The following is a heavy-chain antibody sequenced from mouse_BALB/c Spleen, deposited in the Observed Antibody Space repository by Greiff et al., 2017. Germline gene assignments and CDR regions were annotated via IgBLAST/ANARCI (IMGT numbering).Heavy chain of an antibody. CDR2: ISSGGST. Sequence: DVKLVESGGGLVKPGGSLKLSCAASGFTFSSYAMSWVRQTPEKRLEWVASISSGGSTYYPDSVKGRFTISRDNARNILYLQMSSLRSEDTAMYYCARRTYPPYAMDYWGQGTSVTVSS. J-gene: IGHJ4*01. V-gene: IGHV5-6-5*01. D-gene: IGHD5-1*01. CDR3: ARRTYPPYAMDY. CDR1: GFTFSSYA.